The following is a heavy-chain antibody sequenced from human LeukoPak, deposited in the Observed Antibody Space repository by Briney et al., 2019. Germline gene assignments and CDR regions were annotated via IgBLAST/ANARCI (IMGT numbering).Heavy chain of an antibody. V-gene: IGHV1-18*01. CDR2: ISAYNGNT. Sequence: ASVKVSCKASGYTFTSYGITWVRQAPGQGLEWMGWISAYNGNTDYAQKLQGRVTMTTDRSTSTAYMELRSLRSEDTAVYYCATDKGGWYRGGRRRGFDYWGQGTLVTASS. D-gene: IGHD6-19*01. CDR1: GYTFTSYG. J-gene: IGHJ4*02. CDR3: ATDKGGWYRGGRRRGFDY.